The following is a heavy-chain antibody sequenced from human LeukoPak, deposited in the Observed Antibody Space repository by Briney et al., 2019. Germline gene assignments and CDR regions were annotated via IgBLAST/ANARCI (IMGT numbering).Heavy chain of an antibody. V-gene: IGHV1-18*01. Sequence: ASVKVSCKASGYTFTSYGISWVRQAPGQGLEWMGWISAYNGNTNYAQKLQGRATMTTDTSTSTAYMELRSLRSDDTAVYYCAREFRYSSGWLQGPNINWFDPWGQGTLVTVSS. CDR3: AREFRYSSGWLQGPNINWFDP. CDR1: GYTFTSYG. J-gene: IGHJ5*02. D-gene: IGHD6-19*01. CDR2: ISAYNGNT.